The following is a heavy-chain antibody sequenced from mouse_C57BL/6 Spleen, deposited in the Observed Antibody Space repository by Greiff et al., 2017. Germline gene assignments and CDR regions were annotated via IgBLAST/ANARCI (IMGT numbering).Heavy chain of an antibody. CDR2: IYPRDGST. J-gene: IGHJ2*01. Sequence: QVQLQQSGPELVKPGASVKLSCKASGYTFTSYDINWVKQRPGQGLEWIGWIYPRDGSTKYNEKFKGKATLTVDTSSSTAYMELHRLTSEDSAVYFCARSPLYYGSSYDYCDYWGQGTTLTVSS. D-gene: IGHD1-1*01. V-gene: IGHV1-85*01. CDR1: GYTFTSYD. CDR3: ARSPLYYGSSYDYCDY.